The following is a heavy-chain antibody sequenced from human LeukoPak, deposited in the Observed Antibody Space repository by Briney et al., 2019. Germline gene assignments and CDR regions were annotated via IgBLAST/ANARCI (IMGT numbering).Heavy chain of an antibody. CDR3: ARDSPWLPDPY. CDR2: NNTDGSDI. Sequence: PGGSLRLACAASGFTFSTYWMHWVRQAPGKGLVWVSRNNTDGSDISYADSVRGRFTISRDNARNTLYLQMNSLRADNTAVYYCARDSPWLPDPYWGQGTLVTVSS. J-gene: IGHJ4*02. CDR1: GFTFSTYW. D-gene: IGHD5-24*01. V-gene: IGHV3-74*03.